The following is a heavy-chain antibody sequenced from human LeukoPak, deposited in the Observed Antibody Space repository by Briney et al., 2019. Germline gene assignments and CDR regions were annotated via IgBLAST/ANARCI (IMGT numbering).Heavy chain of an antibody. V-gene: IGHV3-23*01. J-gene: IGHJ4*02. CDR2: ISSSGGST. Sequence: PGGSLRLSCAASGFTFSSYAMSWVRQAPGKGLEWVSTISSSGGSTYYADSVEGRFTISRDNSKNTLYLQMNSLRAEDTAVYYCAKVVGATTRGYFDYWGQGSLVTVSS. CDR1: GFTFSSYA. CDR3: AKVVGATTRGYFDY. D-gene: IGHD1-26*01.